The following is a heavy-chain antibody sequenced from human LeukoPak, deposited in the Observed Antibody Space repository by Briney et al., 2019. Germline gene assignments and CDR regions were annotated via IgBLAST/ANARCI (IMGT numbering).Heavy chain of an antibody. CDR2: LNQYGDHK. CDR1: GFTFRNYW. Sequence: GGSLRLSCAASGFTFRNYWMTWVRQAPGKGLEWVANLNQYGDHKYYDDSVKGRFTISRDNARDSLYLEMNSLTVEDTAVYFCSRDLGTGRPHDFWGQGTLVTVSS. J-gene: IGHJ4*02. D-gene: IGHD3/OR15-3a*01. V-gene: IGHV3-7*01. CDR3: SRDLGTGRPHDF.